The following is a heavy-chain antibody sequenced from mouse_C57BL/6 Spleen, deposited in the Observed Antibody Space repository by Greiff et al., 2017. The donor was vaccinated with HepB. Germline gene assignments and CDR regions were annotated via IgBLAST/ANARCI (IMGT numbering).Heavy chain of an antibody. Sequence: EVQGVESGGGLVQPGGSLSLSCAASGFTFTDYYMSWVRQPPGKALEWLGFIRNKANGYTTEYSASVKGRFTIARDNSQSILYLQMNALRAEDSATYSCARYIRTLTGTPYYYFDYWGQGTTLTVSS. CDR2: IRNKANGYTT. CDR1: GFTFTDYY. J-gene: IGHJ2*01. D-gene: IGHD4-1*01. V-gene: IGHV7-3*01. CDR3: ARYIRTLTGTPYYYFDY.